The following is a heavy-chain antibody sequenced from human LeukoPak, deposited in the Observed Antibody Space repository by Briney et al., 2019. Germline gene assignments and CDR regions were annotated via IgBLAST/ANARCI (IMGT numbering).Heavy chain of an antibody. CDR3: ATTSYYVSDY. CDR1: GGSMSSSTNY. Sequence: KASETLSLTCSVSGGSMSSSTNYWGWIRQPPGKGLEWIGCISYSERTYYNPSLKSRVTISEDTSKNQFSLKLSSVAAADTAVYYCATTSYYVSDYWGQGTLVSVSS. CDR2: ISYSERT. V-gene: IGHV4-39*01. J-gene: IGHJ4*02. D-gene: IGHD2-2*01.